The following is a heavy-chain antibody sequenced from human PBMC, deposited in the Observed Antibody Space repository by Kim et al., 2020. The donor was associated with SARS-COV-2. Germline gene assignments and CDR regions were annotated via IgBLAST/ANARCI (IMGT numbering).Heavy chain of an antibody. Sequence: SETLSLTCTVSDASINYYFWNWIRQTPGKGLEWIGNVHPSGSTMYNPSLGSRVSMFVDTSKNQFSLNLSSVTAADTAVYYCARPVTMGHISSSDP. D-gene: IGHD3-10*01. CDR3: ARPVTMGHISSSDP. CDR2: VHPSGST. V-gene: IGHV4-4*08. CDR1: DASINYYF. J-gene: IGHJ5*02.